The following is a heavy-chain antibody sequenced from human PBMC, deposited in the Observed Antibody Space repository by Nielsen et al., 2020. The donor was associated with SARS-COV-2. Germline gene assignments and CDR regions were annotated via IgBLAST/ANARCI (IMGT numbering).Heavy chain of an antibody. V-gene: IGHV4-59*08. CDR3: ARRGEYQLLNDYYYYMDV. D-gene: IGHD2-2*01. Sequence: SETLSLTCTVSGGSMSSYYWSWIRQPPGKGPEWIGYIYYSGTTKYNPSLKSRVAISVDTSENQFSLKVRSVTAADTAVYYCARRGEYQLLNDYYYYMDVWGKGTMVTVSS. CDR2: IYYSGTT. CDR1: GGSMSSYY. J-gene: IGHJ6*03.